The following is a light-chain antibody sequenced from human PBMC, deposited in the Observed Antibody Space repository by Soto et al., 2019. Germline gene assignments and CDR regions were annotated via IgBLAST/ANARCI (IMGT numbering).Light chain of an antibody. CDR2: KAS. J-gene: IGKJ4*01. CDR3: QQYNSVSLLT. Sequence: DIQMTQSPSTLSASVGDRVTITCRASQSISNWLAWYQQKPGKAPKLLMYKASTLESGVPSRFSGSGSGTEFTLTISSLQPDDFATYFCQQYNSVSLLTFGGGTKVDI. CDR1: QSISNW. V-gene: IGKV1-5*03.